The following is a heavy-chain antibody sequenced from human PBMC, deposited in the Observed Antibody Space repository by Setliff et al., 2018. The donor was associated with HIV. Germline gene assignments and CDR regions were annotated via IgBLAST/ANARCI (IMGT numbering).Heavy chain of an antibody. CDR3: ARHEAWYYDSSGYYNLYYFDS. J-gene: IGHJ4*02. D-gene: IGHD3-22*01. CDR2: IYTSGST. Sequence: SETLSLTCTVSGGSISSGSYYWSWIRQPAGKGLEWIGRIYTSGSTNYNPSLESRVTILEALSKNQFSLTLSSVTAADTAVYYCARHEAWYYDSSGYYNLYYFDSWGPGTLVTVSS. V-gene: IGHV4-61*02. CDR1: GGSISSGSYY.